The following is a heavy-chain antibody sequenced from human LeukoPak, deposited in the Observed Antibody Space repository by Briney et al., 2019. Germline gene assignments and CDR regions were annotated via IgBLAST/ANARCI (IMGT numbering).Heavy chain of an antibody. CDR2: ISYDGDNE. Sequence: GGSLRLSCVASGFTFSSYAMHWVRQAPGKGLEWVALISYDGDNEYYADSVKGRFTISRDNSKNTLYLQMNSLRPEDTAVYYCVRPLGYCCSISCYYYYGMDVWGQGTTVTVSS. V-gene: IGHV3-30-3*01. J-gene: IGHJ6*02. CDR1: GFTFSSYA. CDR3: VRPLGYCCSISCYYYYGMDV. D-gene: IGHD2-2*01.